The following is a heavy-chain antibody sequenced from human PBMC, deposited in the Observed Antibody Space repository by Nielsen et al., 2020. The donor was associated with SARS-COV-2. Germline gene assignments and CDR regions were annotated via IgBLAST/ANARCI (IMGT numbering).Heavy chain of an antibody. CDR2: ISVDNGKT. V-gene: IGHV1-18*01. D-gene: IGHD2-2*01. CDR1: DNTFTS. J-gene: IGHJ6*03. CDR3: AREGSGVVPGPLGLGMWFLFYYLDV. Sequence: ASVKVSCKASDNTFTSITWVRQAPGPGLEWMGRISVDNGKTNYAQKVQGRVTMTTDTSTRTAYMELRSLKSDDTAVYYCAREGSGVVPGPLGLGMWFLFYYLDVWGRGTTIIVSS.